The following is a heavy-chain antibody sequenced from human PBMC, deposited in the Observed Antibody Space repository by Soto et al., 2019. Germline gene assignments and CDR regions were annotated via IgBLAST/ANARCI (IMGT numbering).Heavy chain of an antibody. CDR1: GFTFATSA. CDR3: AKDRDALYYFDY. Sequence: GGSLRLSCAASGFTFATSAMGWVRQAPGKGLEWVSSISGSGGSSYSADSVKGRFTISRDNSKNTLYLQMDSLRAEDTAMYYCAKDRDALYYFDYWGQRTLVTVSS. J-gene: IGHJ4*02. CDR2: ISGSGGSS. V-gene: IGHV3-23*01. D-gene: IGHD3-10*01.